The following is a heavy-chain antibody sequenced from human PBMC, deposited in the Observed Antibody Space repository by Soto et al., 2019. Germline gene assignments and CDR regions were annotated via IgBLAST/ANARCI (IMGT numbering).Heavy chain of an antibody. Sequence: ASVKVYCKTSGYAFSNYDINWLRQCNGQGLEWMGWLNPNTDKTGSAQKFQGRVTMTRNTSISTAYLELSGLRSDDTAVYYCARGIKGLPPSAFDIWGQGTRVTVSS. CDR2: LNPNTDKT. CDR1: GYAFSNYD. CDR3: ARGIKGLPPSAFDI. J-gene: IGHJ3*02. D-gene: IGHD5-12*01. V-gene: IGHV1-8*01.